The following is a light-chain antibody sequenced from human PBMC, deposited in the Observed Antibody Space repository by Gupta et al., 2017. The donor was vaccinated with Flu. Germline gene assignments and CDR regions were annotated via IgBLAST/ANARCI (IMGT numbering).Light chain of an antibody. CDR1: QSISIY. CDR2: AAS. J-gene: IGKJ1*01. Sequence: VVMTQSPATRAVSPGERATLSCRASQSISIYLAWYQQKPGQAPRLLIHAASTRAPGFPARFSGSGSGTEFTLTISSLQSEDFAVYYCQQYNDWPWTFGQGAKVEIK. CDR3: QQYNDWPWT. V-gene: IGKV3-15*01.